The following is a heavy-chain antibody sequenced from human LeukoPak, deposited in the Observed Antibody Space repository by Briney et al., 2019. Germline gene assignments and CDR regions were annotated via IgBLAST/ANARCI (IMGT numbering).Heavy chain of an antibody. V-gene: IGHV1-69*13. Sequence: VASVKVSCKASGGTFSSYAISWVRQAPGQGLEWMGGIIPIFGTANYAQKFQGRVTITADESTSTAYMELSSLRSEDTAVYYCASVFFAGGTLRGVHFDYWGQGTLVTVSS. J-gene: IGHJ4*02. CDR3: ASVFFAGGTLRGVHFDY. CDR2: IIPIFGTA. D-gene: IGHD1-26*01. CDR1: GGTFSSYA.